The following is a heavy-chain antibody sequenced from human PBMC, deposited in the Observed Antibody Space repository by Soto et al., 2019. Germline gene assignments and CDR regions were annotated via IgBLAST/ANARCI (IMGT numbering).Heavy chain of an antibody. V-gene: IGHV4-59*01. J-gene: IGHJ4*02. CDR1: GGSISSYY. CDR2: IYYSGST. CDR3: ARDPIAAAGLGFDY. Sequence: SETLSLTCTVSGGSISSYYWSWIRQPPGKGLEWIGYIYYSGSTNYNPSLKSRVTISVDTSKNQFSLKLSSVTAADTAVYYCARDPIAAAGLGFDYWSRGTPVTVSS. D-gene: IGHD6-13*01.